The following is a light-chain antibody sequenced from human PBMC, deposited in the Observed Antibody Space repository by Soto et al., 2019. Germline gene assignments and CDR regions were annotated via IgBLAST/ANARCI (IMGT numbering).Light chain of an antibody. J-gene: IGLJ3*02. V-gene: IGLV2-14*03. Sequence: QSALTQPASVSGSPGQSITISCTGTSSDVGGYNYASWYQQNPGKAPKLMIYDVTNRPSGVSNRFSGSKSGNTASLTISGLQADDEADYYCSSYTSSTTWVFGGGTKLTVL. CDR1: SSDVGGYNY. CDR3: SSYTSSTTWV. CDR2: DVT.